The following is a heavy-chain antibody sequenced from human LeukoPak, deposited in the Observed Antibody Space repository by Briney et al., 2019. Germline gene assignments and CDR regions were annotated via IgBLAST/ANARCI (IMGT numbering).Heavy chain of an antibody. V-gene: IGHV3-15*07. J-gene: IGHJ4*02. CDR3: ATEVIIAVTGNDY. CDR2: VRSKTHGETI. D-gene: IGHD6-19*01. Sequence: GGSLRLSCAASGFTFSNVWMNWVRQAPGKGLEWVGRVRSKTHGETIDYAAPVRGRFTISRDDSKNTLYLQLNSLKTEDTAVYYCATEVIIAVTGNDYWGQGSLVTVSS. CDR1: GFTFSNVW.